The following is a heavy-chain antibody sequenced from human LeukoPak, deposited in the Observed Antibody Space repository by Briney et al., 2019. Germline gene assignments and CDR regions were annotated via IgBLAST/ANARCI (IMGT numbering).Heavy chain of an antibody. CDR1: GFTFSSYE. J-gene: IGHJ4*02. CDR2: ISGSGGST. V-gene: IGHV3-23*01. Sequence: GGSLRLSCAASGFTFSSYEMNWVRQAPGKGLEWVSAISGSGGSTYYADSVKGRFTISRDNSKNTLYLQMNSLRAEDTAVYYCAKDYQAHYYGSGSYYANFDYWGQGTLVTVSS. D-gene: IGHD3-10*01. CDR3: AKDYQAHYYGSGSYYANFDY.